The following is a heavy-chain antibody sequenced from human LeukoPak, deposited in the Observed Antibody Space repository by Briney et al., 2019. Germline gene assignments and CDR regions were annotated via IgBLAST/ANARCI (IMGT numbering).Heavy chain of an antibody. D-gene: IGHD6-19*01. Sequence: ASVKVSCKASGGTFSSYAISWVRQAPGQGLEWMGGIIPIFGTANYAQKFQGRVTITADESTSTAYMELSSLKSEDTAVYYCARGVAGDAFDIWGQGTMVTVSS. CDR1: GGTFSSYA. J-gene: IGHJ3*02. V-gene: IGHV1-69*13. CDR2: IIPIFGTA. CDR3: ARGVAGDAFDI.